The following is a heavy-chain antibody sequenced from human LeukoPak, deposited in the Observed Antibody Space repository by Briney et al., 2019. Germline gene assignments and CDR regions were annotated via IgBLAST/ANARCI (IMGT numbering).Heavy chain of an antibody. Sequence: ASVKVSCKASGGTFSSYAISWVRQARGQGLEWMGRIIPILGIANYAQKFQGRVTITADKSTSTAYMELSSLRSEDTAVYYCARDQYYGSGSYYGDWGQGTLVTVSS. V-gene: IGHV1-69*04. D-gene: IGHD3-10*01. CDR2: IIPILGIA. J-gene: IGHJ4*02. CDR1: GGTFSSYA. CDR3: ARDQYYGSGSYYGD.